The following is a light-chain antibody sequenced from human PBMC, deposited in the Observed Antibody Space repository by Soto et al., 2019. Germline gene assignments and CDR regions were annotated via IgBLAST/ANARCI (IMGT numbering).Light chain of an antibody. J-gene: IGLJ3*02. CDR2: DVN. V-gene: IGLV2-14*03. Sequence: QSALTQPASVSGSPGQSITISCTGTSSDVGGYNYVSRYQQHPGKAPKLMIYDVNNRPSGVSNRFSGSKSGNTASLTISGLQAEDEAHYYCSSYTTSSTLVFGGGTKVTVL. CDR3: SSYTTSSTLV. CDR1: SSDVGGYNY.